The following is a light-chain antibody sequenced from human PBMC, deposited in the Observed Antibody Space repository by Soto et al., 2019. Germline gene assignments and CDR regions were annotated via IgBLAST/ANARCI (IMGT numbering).Light chain of an antibody. Sequence: QSALTQPRSVSGSPGQSVTISCTGTSSDVGGYNYVSWYQQHPGKAPKLMIYDVGKRPSGVPDRFSGSKSDNTASLTISGLQAEDETDYYCFSYTSSGTYVFGTGTKVTVL. CDR3: FSYTSSGTYV. V-gene: IGLV2-11*01. J-gene: IGLJ1*01. CDR2: DVG. CDR1: SSDVGGYNY.